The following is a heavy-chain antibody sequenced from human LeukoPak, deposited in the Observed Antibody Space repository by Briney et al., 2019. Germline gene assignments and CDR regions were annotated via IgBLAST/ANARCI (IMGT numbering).Heavy chain of an antibody. J-gene: IGHJ4*02. V-gene: IGHV3-23*01. CDR1: GFMFSSYW. CDR3: ANDPLRLGELSHLDY. CDR2: ISGSGGST. D-gene: IGHD3-16*02. Sequence: GGSLRLSCAASGFMFSSYWMSWVRQAPGKGLEWVSAISGSGGSTYYADSVKGRFTISRDNSKNTLYLQMNSLRAEDTAVYYCANDPLRLGELSHLDYWGQGTLVTVSS.